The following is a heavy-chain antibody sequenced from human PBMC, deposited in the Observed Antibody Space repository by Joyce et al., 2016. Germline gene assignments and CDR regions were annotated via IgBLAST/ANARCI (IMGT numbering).Heavy chain of an antibody. CDR2: IHYKGST. Sequence: QVQLQESGPGLVKPSETLSLTCTVSGGSISSYYWSGIRQPPGKGLEWIGYIHYKGSTNYNPSRKSRVTISVDTSKKQFSLKLSSVTAADTAVYYCARDRNEGYCTSTTCYYYFYYGMDVWGQGTTVTVSS. CDR3: ARDRNEGYCTSTTCYYYFYYGMDV. CDR1: GGSISSYY. D-gene: IGHD2-2*01. J-gene: IGHJ6*02. V-gene: IGHV4-59*01.